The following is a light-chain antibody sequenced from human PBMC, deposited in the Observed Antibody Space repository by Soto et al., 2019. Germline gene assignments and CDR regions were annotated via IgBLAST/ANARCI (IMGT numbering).Light chain of an antibody. V-gene: IGLV2-14*01. CDR2: DVS. CDR3: SSYTSSSTLVV. CDR1: SSDVGGYNY. Sequence: QSALTQPASVSGSPGQSITISCTGTSSDVGGYNYVSWYQQHPGKAPKLMIYDVSNRPSGVSNRFSGSKSCNTASLTISGLKAEDEADYYCSSYTSSSTLVVFGGGTKLTVL. J-gene: IGLJ2*01.